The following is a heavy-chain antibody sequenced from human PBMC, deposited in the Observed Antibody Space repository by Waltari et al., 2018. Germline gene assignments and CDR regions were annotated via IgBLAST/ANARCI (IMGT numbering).Heavy chain of an antibody. Sequence: EVQLVQSGAEVKKPGESLKIPCKVSGYSFTSYWIGWVRQMPGKGLEWMGIIYPGDSDTRYSPSFQGQVTISADKSISTAYLQWSSLKASDTAMYYCASYYYDSSGPYWYFDLWGRGTLVTVSS. J-gene: IGHJ2*01. CDR3: ASYYYDSSGPYWYFDL. CDR2: IYPGDSDT. D-gene: IGHD3-22*01. CDR1: GYSFTSYW. V-gene: IGHV5-51*01.